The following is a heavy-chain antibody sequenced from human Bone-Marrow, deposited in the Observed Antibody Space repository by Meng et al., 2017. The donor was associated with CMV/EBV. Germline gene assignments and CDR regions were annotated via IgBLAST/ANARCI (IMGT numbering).Heavy chain of an antibody. D-gene: IGHD2-2*01. CDR3: ARVRDIVVVPTAIGVNWFDP. V-gene: IGHV1-18*01. J-gene: IGHJ5*02. CDR1: GYTFTTYG. Sequence: ASVKVSCKASGYTFTTYGISWVRQAPGQGLEWMGWINGYNGNTNYAQNFQGRVTMTTDTSTSTAYMELRNLRSDDTAVYYCARVRDIVVVPTAIGVNWFDPWGQGTLVTSPQ. CDR2: INGYNGNT.